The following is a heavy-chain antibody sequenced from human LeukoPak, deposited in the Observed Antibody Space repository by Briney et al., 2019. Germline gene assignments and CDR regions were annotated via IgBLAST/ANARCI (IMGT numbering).Heavy chain of an antibody. V-gene: IGHV1-8*01. CDR1: GYTFTSYD. J-gene: IGHJ4*02. CDR2: MNPNSGNT. D-gene: IGHD3-10*01. CDR3: ARGPYGSGSYQFDY. Sequence: AASVKVSCKASGYTFTSYDINWVRQATGQGLEWMGWMNPNSGNTGYAQKFQGRVTMTRNTSISTAYMELSSLRSEDTAVYYYARGPYGSGSYQFDYWGQGTLVTVSS.